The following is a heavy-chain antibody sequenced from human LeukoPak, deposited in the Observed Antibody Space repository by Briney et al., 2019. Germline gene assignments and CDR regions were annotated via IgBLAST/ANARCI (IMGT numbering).Heavy chain of an antibody. Sequence: SETLSLTCTVAGGFISSCYWRWIRQPPGEGLEWMGYFYYSGSTNYTPSLKSRVTISVDTSKNQFSLKLSSVTAADTAVYYCARDFSIAAAGPFDYWGHGTLVTASS. CDR1: GGFISSCY. CDR2: FYYSGST. CDR3: ARDFSIAAAGPFDY. V-gene: IGHV4-59*01. D-gene: IGHD6-13*01. J-gene: IGHJ4*01.